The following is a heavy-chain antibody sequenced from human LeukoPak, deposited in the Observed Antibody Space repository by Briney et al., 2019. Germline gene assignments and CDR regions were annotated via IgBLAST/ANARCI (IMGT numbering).Heavy chain of an antibody. CDR1: GFTFDDYA. D-gene: IGHD4-17*01. V-gene: IGHV3-9*01. CDR2: ISWNSGSI. J-gene: IGHJ2*01. CDR3: AKSAADYGDSWYFDL. Sequence: GGSLRLSCAASGFTFDDYAMHWVRQAPGKGLEWVSGISWNSGSIGYADSVKGRFTISRDNAKNSLYLQMNSLRAEDTALYYCAKSAADYGDSWYFDLWGRGTLVTVSS.